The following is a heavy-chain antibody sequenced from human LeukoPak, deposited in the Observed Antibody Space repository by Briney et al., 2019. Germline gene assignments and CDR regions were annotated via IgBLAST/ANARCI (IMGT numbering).Heavy chain of an antibody. CDR1: GYTFTDYW. D-gene: IGHD6-6*01. Sequence: PGESLKISCQPSGYTFTDYWVGWVRQLPGEGLQWRGLILPGDSDTKYKSSFQGQVTITVDTDINTAFLKWSRVKASDTAMYYCARRGTYSSSSDYWGQGTLVTVSS. J-gene: IGHJ4*02. CDR2: ILPGDSDT. V-gene: IGHV5-51*01. CDR3: ARRGTYSSSSDY.